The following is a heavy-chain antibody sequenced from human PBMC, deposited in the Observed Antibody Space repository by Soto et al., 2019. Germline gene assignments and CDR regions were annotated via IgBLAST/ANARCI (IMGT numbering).Heavy chain of an antibody. Sequence: SETLSLTCAVSGVSIHNSHSFWGWIRQPPGKGLEFIGSVYYSGGSHYNPSLKGRVTISVDTSNNQVSLRVNSVTAADTAVYYCGRVVEGATRHTDSDSWGQGRLVTVPQ. CDR3: GRVVEGATRHTDSDS. J-gene: IGHJ5*02. V-gene: IGHV4-39*02. CDR1: GVSIHNSHSF. D-gene: IGHD2-15*01. CDR2: VYYSGGS.